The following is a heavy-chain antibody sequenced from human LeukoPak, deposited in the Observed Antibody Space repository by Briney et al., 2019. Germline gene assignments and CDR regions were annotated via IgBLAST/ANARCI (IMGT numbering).Heavy chain of an antibody. CDR1: GYSFTSYG. CDR2: IYPGDSDT. Sequence: GEPLNISCKGSGYSFTSYGISWVRQMPGKVLEWMGIIYPGDSDTRYSPSFQGQVTISADKSISTAYLQWSSLKASDTAMYYCARRDYYYGMDVWGQGTTVTVSS. J-gene: IGHJ6*02. CDR3: ARRDYYYGMDV. V-gene: IGHV5-51*01.